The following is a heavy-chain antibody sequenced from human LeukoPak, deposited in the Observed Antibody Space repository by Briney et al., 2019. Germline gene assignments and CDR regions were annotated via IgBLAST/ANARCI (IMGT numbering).Heavy chain of an antibody. CDR1: GFTVSSNY. V-gene: IGHV3-66*02. CDR2: IYSGGST. Sequence: PGGSLCLSCAASGFTVSSNYMSWVRQAPGKGLEWVSVIYSGGSTYYAASVKGRFTISIDTSKNTLYLQMSRLRAEDTAVYYCARAPIMVRGDTSFDYWGQGTLVTVSS. J-gene: IGHJ4*02. D-gene: IGHD3-10*01. CDR3: ARAPIMVRGDTSFDY.